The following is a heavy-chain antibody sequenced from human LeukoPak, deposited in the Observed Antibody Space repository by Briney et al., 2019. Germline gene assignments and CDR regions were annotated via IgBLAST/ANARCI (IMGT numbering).Heavy chain of an antibody. CDR1: GYTFTTYS. CDR3: ARMYSGSSGFHDY. CDR2: INPHSGGT. J-gene: IGHJ4*02. V-gene: IGHV1-2*06. Sequence: ASVKVSCKASGYTFTTYSMHWVRQAPGQGLEWMGRINPHSGGTNYAQKFQGRVTMTRDTAISTAYMELGGLRSDDSAVYYCARMYSGSSGFHDYWGQGTLVTVSS. D-gene: IGHD6-6*01.